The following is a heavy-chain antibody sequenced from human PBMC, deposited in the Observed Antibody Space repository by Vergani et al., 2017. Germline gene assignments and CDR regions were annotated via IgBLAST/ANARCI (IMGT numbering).Heavy chain of an antibody. Sequence: EVHLEESGGGLVQPGGSLRLSCAASGFTFGDYYMAWIRLAPGKGLDWVASIKRDGTETFYVDYVKGRLSISRDNAKTTLYLQMNSLRDEDRGVYYCARVSGGSAPYLHYWGQGTLVTVSS. CDR1: GFTFGDYY. J-gene: IGHJ1*01. V-gene: IGHV3-7*01. CDR3: ARVSGGSAPYLHY. D-gene: IGHD2-15*01. CDR2: IKRDGTET.